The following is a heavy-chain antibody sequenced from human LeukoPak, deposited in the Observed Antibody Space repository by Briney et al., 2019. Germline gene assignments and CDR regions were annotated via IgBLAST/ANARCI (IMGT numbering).Heavy chain of an antibody. V-gene: IGHV3-7*03. J-gene: IGHJ4*02. D-gene: IGHD1-26*01. Sequence: GGSLRLSCAASGFTFSSYWMSWVRQAPGKGLEWVVNIKQDGSEKYYVDSVKGRFTISRDNAKNSLYLQMNSLRAEDTAVYYCATARGATVYYFDYWGQGTLVTVSS. CDR3: ATARGATVYYFDY. CDR1: GFTFSSYW. CDR2: IKQDGSEK.